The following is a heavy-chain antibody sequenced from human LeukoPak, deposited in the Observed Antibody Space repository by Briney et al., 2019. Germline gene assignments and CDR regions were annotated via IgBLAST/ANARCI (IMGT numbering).Heavy chain of an antibody. CDR1: GFTFDDYG. Sequence: GGSLRLSCAASGFTFDDYGMSWVRQAPGKGLEWVSGINWNGGSTGYADSVKGRFTISRDNAKNSLYLQMNSLRAEDTALYYCARGVYYGDYRKIDYWGQGTLVTVSS. V-gene: IGHV3-20*04. J-gene: IGHJ4*02. CDR2: INWNGGST. CDR3: ARGVYYGDYRKIDY. D-gene: IGHD4-17*01.